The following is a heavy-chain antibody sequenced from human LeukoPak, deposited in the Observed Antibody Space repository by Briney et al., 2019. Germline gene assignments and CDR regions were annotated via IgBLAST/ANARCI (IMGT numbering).Heavy chain of an antibody. Sequence: GGSLRLSSVVSGFTLSSRWMMWVRQAPGEGLEWMTNINRDGSEKNYVDSVKGRFTITRDNAENSLYLQMNSLKVEDSAIYYCATYDSWSGYNIAYWGQGTLVTVSS. D-gene: IGHD3-3*01. J-gene: IGHJ4*02. V-gene: IGHV3-7*03. CDR3: ATYDSWSGYNIAY. CDR1: GFTLSSRW. CDR2: INRDGSEK.